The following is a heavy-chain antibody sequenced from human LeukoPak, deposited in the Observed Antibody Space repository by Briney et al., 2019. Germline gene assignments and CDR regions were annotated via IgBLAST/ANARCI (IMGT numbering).Heavy chain of an antibody. CDR3: ARDVGDPVRFDY. CDR2: IRDDGSKK. V-gene: IGHV3-7*01. D-gene: IGHD2-21*02. Sequence: GGSLRLSCAASGFTFSNYWMNWVRQAPGKGLEWVADIRDDGSKKYYVDSVKGRFTISRDNAENSLYLQMHSLRVEDTAVYYCARDVGDPVRFDYWGQGTLVTVSS. CDR1: GFTFSNYW. J-gene: IGHJ4*02.